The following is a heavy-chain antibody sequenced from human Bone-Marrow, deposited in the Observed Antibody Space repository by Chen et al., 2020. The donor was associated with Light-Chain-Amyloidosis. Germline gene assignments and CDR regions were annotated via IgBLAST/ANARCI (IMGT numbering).Heavy chain of an antibody. CDR3: ARRRDGYNFDY. J-gene: IGHJ4*02. CDR2: IDPDDSDA. Sequence: EVQLEQSGPEVKKPGESLKISCKGSGYTFPNYWIGWVRQMPGKGLEWMEVIDPDDSDARYSPSFEGQVTISSDKSITPAYLQWRSLKASDTAMYYCARRRDGYNFDYWGQGTLVTVSS. V-gene: IGHV5-51*01. D-gene: IGHD5-12*01. CDR1: GYTFPNYW.